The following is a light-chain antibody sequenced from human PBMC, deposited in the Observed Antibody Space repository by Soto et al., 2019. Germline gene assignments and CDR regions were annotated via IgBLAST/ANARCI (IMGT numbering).Light chain of an antibody. CDR1: SSNIGSNY. Sequence: QSVLTQPHSASGTPGQRVTISCSGSSSNIGSNYVYWYQQLPGTAPKLLIYRNNQRPSGGPDRFSGSKSGTSASLAISGLRSEDEADYYCAAWDDSLSGYVFGNGTKLTVL. J-gene: IGLJ1*01. CDR3: AAWDDSLSGYV. V-gene: IGLV1-47*01. CDR2: RNN.